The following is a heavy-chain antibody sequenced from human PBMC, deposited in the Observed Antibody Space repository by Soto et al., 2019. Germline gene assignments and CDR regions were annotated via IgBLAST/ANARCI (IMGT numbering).Heavy chain of an antibody. CDR1: GFTFSSYA. Sequence: PGGSLRLSCAAFGFTFSSYAMNWVRQAPGKGLEWVALISYDGSNKYYADSVKGRFTISRDSSKNTLYLQMNSLRAADTAVYYCGRCSSTSCHLGSDYWGQGTLVTVSS. D-gene: IGHD2-2*01. J-gene: IGHJ4*02. V-gene: IGHV3-30-3*01. CDR3: GRCSSTSCHLGSDY. CDR2: ISYDGSNK.